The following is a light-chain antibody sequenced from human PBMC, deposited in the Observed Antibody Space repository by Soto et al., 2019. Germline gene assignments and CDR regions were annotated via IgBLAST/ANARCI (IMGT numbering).Light chain of an antibody. Sequence: EVVMTQSPATLSVSPGERATLSCRASQTVSRNLAWYQQRPCQAPRLLIYEISNRATGVPAMFSGSGSETAFTLTIRSLQSEDFAVYVCQQYNNWPSFGQGTRLEIK. CDR3: QQYNNWPS. CDR2: EIS. V-gene: IGKV3-15*01. J-gene: IGKJ5*01. CDR1: QTVSRN.